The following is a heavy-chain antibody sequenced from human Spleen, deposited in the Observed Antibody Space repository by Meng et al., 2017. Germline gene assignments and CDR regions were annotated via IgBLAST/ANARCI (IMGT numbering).Heavy chain of an antibody. Sequence: LLLLESGGNLVQPGGSLRLSCGASGFSFNTYAMAWVRQGPGRGLEWVSAVSADGGTTFYADSVQGRFAISRDDSRNTLYLQMNSLRAEDTAVYYCVKEPPGYLQDWGRGSLVTVSS. CDR1: GFSFNTYA. J-gene: IGHJ1*01. CDR3: VKEPPGYLQD. CDR2: VSADGGTT. V-gene: IGHV3-23*01.